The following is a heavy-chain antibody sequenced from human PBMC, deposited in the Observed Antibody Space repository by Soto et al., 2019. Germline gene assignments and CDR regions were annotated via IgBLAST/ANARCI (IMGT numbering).Heavy chain of an antibody. V-gene: IGHV1-69*08. CDR2: IIPILGIA. CDR3: ARETLDLDILTSYRFDH. Sequence: QVQLVQSGAEVKKPGSSVKVSCKASGGTFSSYTISWVRQAPGQGLEWMGRIIPILGIANYAQKFQGRVTITADKSTRTAYMELSSLRSEDTAVYYCARETLDLDILTSYRFDHWGQGTLVTVSS. CDR1: GGTFSSYT. D-gene: IGHD3-9*01. J-gene: IGHJ4*02.